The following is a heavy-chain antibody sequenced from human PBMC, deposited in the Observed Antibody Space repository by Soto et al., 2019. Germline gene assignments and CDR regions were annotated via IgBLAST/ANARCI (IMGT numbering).Heavy chain of an antibody. D-gene: IGHD2-15*01. V-gene: IGHV1-18*01. CDR2: ISAYNVNT. J-gene: IGHJ3*02. CDR1: GYTFTSFG. CDR3: ARDHRGGTDAFDI. Sequence: QVQLVQSGAEVKKPGASVNVSCKASGYTFTSFGISWVRQAPGQGLEWMGWISAYNVNTNYAEILQGRVTMTTDTTTSTAYMELRSLRSDATAVYYCARDHRGGTDAFDIWGQGTMVTVSS.